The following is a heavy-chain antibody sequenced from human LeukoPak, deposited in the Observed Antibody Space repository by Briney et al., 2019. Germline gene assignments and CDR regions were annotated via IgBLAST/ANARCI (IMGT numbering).Heavy chain of an antibody. CDR3: ARGAYGSGSSNIDY. Sequence: SQTLSLTCTVSGGSISSGSYYWSWIRQPAGKGLEWIGRIYTSGSTNYNPSLKSRFTISVDTSKNPSSLKLSSVTAADTAVYYCARGAYGSGSSNIDYWGQGTLVTVSS. V-gene: IGHV4-61*02. CDR1: GGSISSGSYY. J-gene: IGHJ4*02. CDR2: IYTSGST. D-gene: IGHD3-10*01.